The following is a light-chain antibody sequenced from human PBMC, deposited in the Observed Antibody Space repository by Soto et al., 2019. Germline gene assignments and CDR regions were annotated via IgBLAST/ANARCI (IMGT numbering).Light chain of an antibody. CDR3: LQHNTDSLT. J-gene: IGKJ1*01. CDR1: QGIRND. CDR2: AAS. V-gene: IGKV1-17*01. Sequence: DIQMPQFPSSLSASVGDRVTITCRASQGIRNDLGWYQQKPGKAPKLLIYAASSLQSGVPSRFSGIGSCTEFTLAISSLQPEYSATFYCLQHNTDSLTFGQGTKVEIK.